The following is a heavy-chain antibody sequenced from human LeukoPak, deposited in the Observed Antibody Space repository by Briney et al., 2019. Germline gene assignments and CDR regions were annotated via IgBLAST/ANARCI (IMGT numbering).Heavy chain of an antibody. Sequence: ASVKVSCKASGYTFTSYDISWVRQAPGQGLEWMGGIIPIFGTANYAQKFQGRVTITADESTSTAYMELSSLRSEDTAVYYCARAISPGTSTPDYWGQGTLVTVSS. CDR1: GYTFTSYD. D-gene: IGHD1-7*01. J-gene: IGHJ4*02. CDR2: IIPIFGTA. CDR3: ARAISPGTSTPDY. V-gene: IGHV1-69*13.